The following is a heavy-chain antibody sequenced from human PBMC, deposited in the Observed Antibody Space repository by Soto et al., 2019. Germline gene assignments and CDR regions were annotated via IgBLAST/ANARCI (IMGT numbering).Heavy chain of an antibody. V-gene: IGHV4-31*03. CDR2: IYYSGGT. CDR3: DSKDSGYSDYMDV. Sequence: QVQLQESGPGLVKPSQTLSLPCTVSGGSISRGGYYWSWIRQHPGKGLEWIGYIYYSGGTYYTPSLKSRVTIAVDTSENQFSMRLSSVTAADTAVYYCDSKDSGYSDYMDVWGKGTTVTVSS. J-gene: IGHJ6*03. CDR1: GGSISRGGYY. D-gene: IGHD5-12*01.